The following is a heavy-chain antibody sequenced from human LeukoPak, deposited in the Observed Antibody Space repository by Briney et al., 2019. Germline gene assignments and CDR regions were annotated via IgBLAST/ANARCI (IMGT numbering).Heavy chain of an antibody. CDR2: ISYLGST. V-gene: IGHV4-59*01. J-gene: IGHJ4*02. Sequence: SETLSLTCNVSGGSISNYFWSWIRQPPGRGLEWIGYISYLGSTNYNPSLKGRVTFSVDTSKNQISLRVISVTAADTAVYYCARASGTFDYWGQGTLVTVSS. D-gene: IGHD1-26*01. CDR3: ARASGTFDY. CDR1: GGSISNYF.